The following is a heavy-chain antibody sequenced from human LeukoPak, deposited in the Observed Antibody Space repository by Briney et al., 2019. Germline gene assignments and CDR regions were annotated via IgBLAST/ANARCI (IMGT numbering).Heavy chain of an antibody. D-gene: IGHD6-19*01. CDR1: GFTFSSYS. CDR3: AKARGGIAVAGIMY. Sequence: GGSLRLSCAASGFTFSSYSMNWVRQAPGKGLEWVSYISSSSSTIYYADSVKGRFTISRDNSKNTLYLQMNSLRAEDTAVYYCAKARGGIAVAGIMYWGQGTLVTVSS. V-gene: IGHV3-48*01. J-gene: IGHJ4*02. CDR2: ISSSSSTI.